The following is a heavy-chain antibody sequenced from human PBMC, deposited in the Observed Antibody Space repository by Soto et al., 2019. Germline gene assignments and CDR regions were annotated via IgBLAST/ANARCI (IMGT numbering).Heavy chain of an antibody. CDR3: ARDSNYWRLDP. D-gene: IGHD2-8*02. CDR2: INSGNGNS. J-gene: IGHJ5*02. Sequence: GASVKVSCKASGYSFTRYGIHWVRQAPGQRLEWMGWINSGNGNSKYSQKLQGRVTISRDTSASTAYMELSSLTSEDTAVYYCARDSNYWRLDPWGQGTLVTVS. V-gene: IGHV1-3*01. CDR1: GYSFTRYG.